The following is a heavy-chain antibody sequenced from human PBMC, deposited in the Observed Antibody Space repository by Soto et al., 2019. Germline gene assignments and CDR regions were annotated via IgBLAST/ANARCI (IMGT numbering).Heavy chain of an antibody. CDR3: ASRDPGTSVDY. V-gene: IGHV4-4*02. CDR1: AGSFTSNNW. Sequence: SETLSLTCAVSAGSFTSNNWWTWVRQPPGRGLEWIGEIYRTGSTNYNPSLKSRVTISLDKSENQFSLKVTSLTAADTAVYYCASRDPGTSVDYWGQGTLVTVSS. CDR2: IYRTGST. D-gene: IGHD1-7*01. J-gene: IGHJ4*02.